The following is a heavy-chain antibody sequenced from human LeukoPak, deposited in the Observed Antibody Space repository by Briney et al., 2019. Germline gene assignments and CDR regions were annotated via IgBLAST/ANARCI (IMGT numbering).Heavy chain of an antibody. V-gene: IGHV3-30*04. CDR1: GFTFSSYA. D-gene: IGHD5-18*01. Sequence: GGSLRLSCAASGFTFSSYAMHWVRQAPGKGLEWVAAISYDGSDKHYADSVKGRFTISRDNSKNTLYLQMNSLRAEDTAVYYCARVGGYSFGWVGPFDYWGQGTLVTVSS. CDR2: ISYDGSDK. J-gene: IGHJ4*02. CDR3: ARVGGYSFGWVGPFDY.